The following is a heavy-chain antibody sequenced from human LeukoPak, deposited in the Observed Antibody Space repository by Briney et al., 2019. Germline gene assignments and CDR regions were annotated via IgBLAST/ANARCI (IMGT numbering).Heavy chain of an antibody. J-gene: IGHJ6*02. CDR3: ARESHHYGMDV. CDR2: IYYSGST. CDR1: GGSISSYY. V-gene: IGHV4-59*12. Sequence: PSETLSLTCTVSGGSISSYYWSWIRQPPGKGLEWIGYIYYSGSTNYNPSLKSRVTISVDTSKNQFSLKLSSVTAADTAVYYCARESHHYGMDVWGQGTTVTVSS.